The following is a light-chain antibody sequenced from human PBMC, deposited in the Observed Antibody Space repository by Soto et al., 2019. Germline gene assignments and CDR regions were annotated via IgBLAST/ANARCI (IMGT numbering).Light chain of an antibody. V-gene: IGKV1-39*01. CDR2: TTS. Sequence: DIQMTQSPSSLSAFVGERVTITCRASQSIGSSLNWYQQKPGTAPQLLIYTTSRLQSGVPSRFSGSGSGTDFTLTISSLEPEDCATYYCQQSYSILTTFGGGTKVDIK. J-gene: IGKJ4*01. CDR3: QQSYSILTT. CDR1: QSIGSS.